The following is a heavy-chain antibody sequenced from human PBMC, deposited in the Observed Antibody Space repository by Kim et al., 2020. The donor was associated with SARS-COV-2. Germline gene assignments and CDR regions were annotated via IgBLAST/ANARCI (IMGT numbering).Heavy chain of an antibody. CDR2: IYYSGST. V-gene: IGHV4-59*08. D-gene: IGHD2-15*01. CDR3: ARLGYCSGGSCHLPALTIDY. J-gene: IGHJ4*02. CDR1: GGSISSYY. Sequence: SETLSHTCTVSGGSISSYYWSWIRQPPGKGLEWIGYIYYSGSTNYNPSLKSRVTISVDTSKNQFSLKLSSVTAADTAVYYCARLGYCSGGSCHLPALTIDYWGQGTLVTVSS.